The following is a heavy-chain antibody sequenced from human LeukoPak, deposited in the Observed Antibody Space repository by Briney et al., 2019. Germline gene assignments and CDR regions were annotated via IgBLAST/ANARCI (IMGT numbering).Heavy chain of an antibody. V-gene: IGHV3-7*01. CDR3: ARDSGRGGESGYYDL. CDR2: IKQDGSQR. J-gene: IGHJ5*02. D-gene: IGHD3-3*01. CDR1: GFTFGWHW. Sequence: GGSLRLSCAASGFTFGWHWMSWVRQAPGKGLEWVANIKQDGSQRYYVDSVKGRFTISRDNAKNSLYLQMSSLRAEDTAMYYCARDSGRGGESGYYDLWGQGTLVAVSS.